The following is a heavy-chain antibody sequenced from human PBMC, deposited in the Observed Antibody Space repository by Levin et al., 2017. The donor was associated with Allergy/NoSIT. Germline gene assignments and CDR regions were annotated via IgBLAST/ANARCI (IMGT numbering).Heavy chain of an antibody. CDR2: TYYRSKWYN. D-gene: IGHD6-19*01. Sequence: SQTLSLTCAISGDSVSSANAAWNWIRQSPSRGLEWLGRTYYRSKWYNNYAVSVKSRITISPDTSKNQFSLHLNSVTPEDTAVYYCARGAVAGMDSWGQGTLVTVSS. CDR1: GDSVSSANAA. CDR3: ARGAVAGMDS. V-gene: IGHV6-1*01. J-gene: IGHJ5*02.